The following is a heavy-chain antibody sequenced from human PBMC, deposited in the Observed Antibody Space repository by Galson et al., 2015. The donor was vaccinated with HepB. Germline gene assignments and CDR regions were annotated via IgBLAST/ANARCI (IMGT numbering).Heavy chain of an antibody. CDR2: FDPEDGET. CDR3: ATPHTNYYDSSGYYKN. CDR1: GYTLTELS. D-gene: IGHD3-22*01. V-gene: IGHV1-24*01. J-gene: IGHJ4*02. Sequence: SVKVSCKVSGYTLTELSMHWVRQAPGKGLERMGGFDPEDGETIYAQKFQGRVTMTEDTSTDTAYMELSSLRSEDTAVYYCATPHTNYYDSSGYYKNWGQGTLVTVSS.